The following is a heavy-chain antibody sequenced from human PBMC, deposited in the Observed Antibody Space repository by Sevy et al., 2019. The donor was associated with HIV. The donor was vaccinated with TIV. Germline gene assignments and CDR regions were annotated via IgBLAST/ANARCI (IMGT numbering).Heavy chain of an antibody. CDR3: AKGLRGTTTNNWFDP. V-gene: IGHV3-23*01. CDR2: ISGSGGSA. D-gene: IGHD4-17*01. CDR1: GFPFSSYA. J-gene: IGHJ5*02. Sequence: GGSLRLSCAASGFPFSSYAMSWVRQAPGKGLEWVSTISGSGGSAYYADSVKGRFTISRDNSKNTLFLQMHSLRAEDTAVYYFAKGLRGTTTNNWFDPWGQGTLVTVSS.